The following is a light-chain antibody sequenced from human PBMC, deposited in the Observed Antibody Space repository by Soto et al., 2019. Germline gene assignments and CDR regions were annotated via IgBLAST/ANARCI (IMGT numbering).Light chain of an antibody. V-gene: IGKV1-5*01. CDR2: DAS. CDR1: QSISSW. J-gene: IGKJ1*01. Sequence: DIQMSQSPSTLSASVGDRVTISCRASQSISSWLAWYQQKPGKAPNLLIYDASSLQSGVPSRFSGIGSGTEFTLTISGLQPDDSATYYCQQYSSHWTFGQGTKVDIK. CDR3: QQYSSHWT.